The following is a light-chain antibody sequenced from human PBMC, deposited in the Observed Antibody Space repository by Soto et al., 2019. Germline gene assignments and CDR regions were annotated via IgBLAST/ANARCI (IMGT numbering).Light chain of an antibody. CDR1: QGISSY. CDR2: AAS. Sequence: IQLTQSPSSLSASVRDRVTITCRASQGISSYLAWYQQKPGKAPKLLIYAASTLQSGVPSRFSGSGSGTDFTLTISSLQPEDFATYYCQQLNSYPWTFGQGTKVDIK. V-gene: IGKV1-9*01. CDR3: QQLNSYPWT. J-gene: IGKJ1*01.